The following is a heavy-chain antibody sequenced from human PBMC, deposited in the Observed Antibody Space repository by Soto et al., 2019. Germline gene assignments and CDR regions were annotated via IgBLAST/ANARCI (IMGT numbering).Heavy chain of an antibody. CDR1: GYTFTSYY. V-gene: IGHV1-46*01. CDR3: ARDRKSSGWYYYYYGMDV. Sequence: QVQLVQSGAEVKKPGASVKVSCKASGYTFTSYYMHWVRQAPGQGLEWMGIINPSGGSTSYAQKFRGRVTMTRDTSTSTVYMELSSLRSEDTAVYYCARDRKSSGWYYYYYGMDVWGQGTTVTVSS. D-gene: IGHD6-19*01. J-gene: IGHJ6*02. CDR2: INPSGGST.